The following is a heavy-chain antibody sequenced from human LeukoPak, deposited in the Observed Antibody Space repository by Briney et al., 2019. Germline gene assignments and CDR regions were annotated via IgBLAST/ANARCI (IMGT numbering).Heavy chain of an antibody. D-gene: IGHD3-22*01. Sequence: ASVKVTCKSSGYSFTTYDINWVRQAPGQGLEWMGWMRPKKSDTGYARKFQDRVTLTWNISTDTAYMELNSLTAEDTAVYFCAGGPPEDTSSGYWGQGTLVTVSP. CDR2: MRPKKSDT. V-gene: IGHV1-8*01. J-gene: IGHJ4*02. CDR3: AGGPPEDTSSGY. CDR1: GYSFTTYD.